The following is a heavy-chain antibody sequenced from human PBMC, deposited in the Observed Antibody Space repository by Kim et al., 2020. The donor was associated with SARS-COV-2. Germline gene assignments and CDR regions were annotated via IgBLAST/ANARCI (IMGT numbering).Heavy chain of an antibody. CDR3: ARGLRGYSYGDSRTFKSNADY. J-gene: IGHJ4*02. CDR1: GYTFTSYD. Sequence: ASVKVSCKASGYTFTSYDINWVRQATGQGLEWMGWMNPNSGNTGYAQKFQGRVTMTRNTSISTAYMELSSLRSEDTAVYYCARGLRGYSYGDSRTFKSNADYWGQGTLVTVSS. CDR2: MNPNSGNT. V-gene: IGHV1-8*01. D-gene: IGHD5-18*01.